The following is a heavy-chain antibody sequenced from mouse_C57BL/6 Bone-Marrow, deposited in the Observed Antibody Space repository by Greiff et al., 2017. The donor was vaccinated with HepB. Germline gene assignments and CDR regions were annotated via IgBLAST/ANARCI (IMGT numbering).Heavy chain of an antibody. D-gene: IGHD3-1*01. J-gene: IGHJ2*01. CDR1: GFTFSSYA. CDR2: INSGGSYT. Sequence: EVQGVESGGGLVKPGGSLKLSCAASGFTFSSYAMSWVRQTPEKRLEWVATINSGGSYTYYPDSVKGRFTISRDNAKNTHYLQMSSLRSEYTAMYYCARAARALFDYWGQGTTLTVSS. V-gene: IGHV5-9-3*01. CDR3: ARAARALFDY.